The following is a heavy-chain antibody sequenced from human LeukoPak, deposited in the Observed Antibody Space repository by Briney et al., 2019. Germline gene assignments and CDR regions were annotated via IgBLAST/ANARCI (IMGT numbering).Heavy chain of an antibody. CDR1: GYTFTSYG. Sequence: GASVKVSCKTSGYTFTSYGISWVRQAPGQGLEWMGWISTYNGNTKYAQRLQGRVTMTTDTSTSTAYMELRSLRSDDTAVYYWERPDLVNAYDIGGQGTMVTVSS. J-gene: IGHJ3*02. CDR3: ERPDLVNAYDI. D-gene: IGHD2-21*01. V-gene: IGHV1-18*01. CDR2: ISTYNGNT.